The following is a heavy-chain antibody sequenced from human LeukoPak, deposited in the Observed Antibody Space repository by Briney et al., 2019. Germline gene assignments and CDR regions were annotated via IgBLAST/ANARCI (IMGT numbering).Heavy chain of an antibody. CDR3: ARSIVVVPGAVDWFDP. CDR2: INTNTGNP. CDR1: GYSFTNYA. D-gene: IGHD2-2*01. V-gene: IGHV7-4-1*02. J-gene: IGHJ5*02. Sequence: WASVKVSCKASGYSFTNYAMNWVRQAPGQGLEWMGWINTNTGNPAYAPGFTGRFVFSLDTLVSTAYLQISSLKAEDTAVYYCARSIVVVPGAVDWFDPWGQGTLVTVSS.